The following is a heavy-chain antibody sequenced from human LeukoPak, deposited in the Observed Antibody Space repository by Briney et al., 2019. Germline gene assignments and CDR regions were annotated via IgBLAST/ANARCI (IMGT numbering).Heavy chain of an antibody. J-gene: IGHJ4*02. V-gene: IGHV1-2*02. CDR3: ARGRDSSGSYYGDMAY. D-gene: IGHD3-22*01. CDR2: INPNNGGT. CDR1: GYTVTGYY. Sequence: ASVKVSCKASGYTVTGYYMHWVRQAPGQGLEWMGWINPNNGGTNYAQKFQGTVTMTRDTSISTAYMELSRLRSDDTAVYYCARGRDSSGSYYGDMAYWGQGTLVTVSS.